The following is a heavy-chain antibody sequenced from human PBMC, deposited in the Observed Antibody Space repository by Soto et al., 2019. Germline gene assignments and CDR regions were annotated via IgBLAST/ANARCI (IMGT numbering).Heavy chain of an antibody. CDR2: ISGSGGST. Sequence: EVQLLESGGGLVQPGGSLRLSCAASGFTFSSYAMSWVRQAPGKGLEWVSAISGSGGSTYYADSVKGRFTISRDNSKNTLYLQINSLRAEDTAVYYCAKSGSTSWGYYYYMDVWGKGTTVTVSS. CDR3: AKSGSTSWGYYYYMDV. V-gene: IGHV3-23*01. CDR1: GFTFSSYA. J-gene: IGHJ6*03. D-gene: IGHD2-2*01.